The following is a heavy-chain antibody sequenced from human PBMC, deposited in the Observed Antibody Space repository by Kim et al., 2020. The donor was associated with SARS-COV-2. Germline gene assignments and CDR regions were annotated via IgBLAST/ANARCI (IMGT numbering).Heavy chain of an antibody. D-gene: IGHD6-13*01. CDR1: GGSFSGYY. J-gene: IGHJ2*01. CDR2: INHSGST. CDR3: ARGRYSSSWTTPGRYFDL. Sequence: SETLSLTCAVYGGSFSGYYWSWIRQPPGKGLEWIGEINHSGSTNYNPSLKSRVTISVDTSKNQFSLKLSSVTAADTAVYYCARGRYSSSWTTPGRYFDLWGRGTLVTVSS. V-gene: IGHV4-34*01.